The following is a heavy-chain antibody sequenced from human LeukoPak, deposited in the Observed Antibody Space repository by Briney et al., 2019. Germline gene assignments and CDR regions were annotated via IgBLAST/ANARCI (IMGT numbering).Heavy chain of an antibody. CDR3: ANTGRVVVIGRNWFDP. CDR1: GFTFSSYA. D-gene: IGHD3-22*01. J-gene: IGHJ5*02. Sequence: GGSLRLSCAASGFTFSSYAMSWVRQAPGKGLEWVSAISGSGGSTYYADSVKGRFTISRDNSKNTLYLQMNSLRAEDTAVYYCANTGRVVVIGRNWFDPWGQGTLVTVSS. V-gene: IGHV3-23*01. CDR2: ISGSGGST.